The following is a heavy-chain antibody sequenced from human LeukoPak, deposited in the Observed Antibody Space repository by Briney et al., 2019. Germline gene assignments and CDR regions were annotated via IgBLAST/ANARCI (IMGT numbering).Heavy chain of an antibody. D-gene: IGHD3-3*01. CDR1: GGSISSSNYY. Sequence: SETLSLTCTVSGGSISSSNYYWGWIRQPPGKGPEWIGSMYHSGSTYYNPSLKSRVTISVDTSKNQFSLKLSSVTAADTAVYYCASINYETFDYWGQGTLVTVSS. CDR3: ASINYETFDY. CDR2: MYHSGST. J-gene: IGHJ4*02. V-gene: IGHV4-39*07.